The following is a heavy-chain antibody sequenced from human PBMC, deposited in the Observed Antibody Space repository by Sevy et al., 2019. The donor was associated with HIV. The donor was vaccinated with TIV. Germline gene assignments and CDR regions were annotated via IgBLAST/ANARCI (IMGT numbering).Heavy chain of an antibody. CDR3: ARAIGTTVVTPVDY. CDR1: GYTFTRYE. V-gene: IGHV1-8*01. CDR2: MNPNSGDT. Sequence: ASVKVSCKASGYTFTRYEINWVRQATGQGLEWMGWMNPNSGDTGSLQKFQGRVTMTRNTSISTAYMELRSLRSDDTADYYCARAIGTTVVTPVDYWGQGTLVTVSS. D-gene: IGHD3-10*01. J-gene: IGHJ4*02.